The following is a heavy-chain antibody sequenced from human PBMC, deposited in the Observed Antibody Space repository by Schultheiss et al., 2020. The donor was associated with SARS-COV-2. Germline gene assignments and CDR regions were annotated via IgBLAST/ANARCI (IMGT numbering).Heavy chain of an antibody. J-gene: IGHJ4*02. V-gene: IGHV3-21*01. CDR1: GFMFSSHW. CDR2: ISSTSSYI. Sequence: GGSLRLSCAASGFMFSSHWMNWVRQAPGKGLEWVSSISSTSSYIYYADSLKGRFTVSRDNAKNSLYLQMNNLRADDTAVYYCAKGREVRGVITAFDYWGQGTLVTVSS. D-gene: IGHD3-10*01. CDR3: AKGREVRGVITAFDY.